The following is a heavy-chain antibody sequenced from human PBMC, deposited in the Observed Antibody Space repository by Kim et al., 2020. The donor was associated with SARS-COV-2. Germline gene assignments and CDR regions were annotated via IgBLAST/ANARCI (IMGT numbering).Heavy chain of an antibody. Sequence: SETLSLTCTVSGGSISSSSYYWGWIRQPPGKGLEWIGSIYYSGSTYYNPSLKSRVTISVDTSKNQFSLKLCSVTAADTAVYYCSRVGYNWNSTGDWFDPWGQGTLVTVSS. CDR2: IYYSGST. V-gene: IGHV4-39*07. D-gene: IGHD1-7*01. CDR3: SRVGYNWNSTGDWFDP. CDR1: GGSISSSSYY. J-gene: IGHJ5*02.